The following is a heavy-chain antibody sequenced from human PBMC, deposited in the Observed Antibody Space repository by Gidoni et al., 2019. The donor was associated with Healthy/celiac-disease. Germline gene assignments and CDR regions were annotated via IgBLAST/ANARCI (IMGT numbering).Heavy chain of an antibody. CDR1: GYTFTSYY. V-gene: IGHV1-46*03. D-gene: IGHD3-10*01. Sequence: QVQLVQSGAEVQKPGTSVKVSCKASGYTFTSYYMHWVRQAPGQGLEWMGIINPSGGSTSYAQKFQGRVTMTRDTSTSTVYMELSSLRSEDTAVYYCARSSGVQYYYYYGMDVWGQGTTVTVSS. CDR3: ARSSGVQYYYYYGMDV. CDR2: INPSGGST. J-gene: IGHJ6*02.